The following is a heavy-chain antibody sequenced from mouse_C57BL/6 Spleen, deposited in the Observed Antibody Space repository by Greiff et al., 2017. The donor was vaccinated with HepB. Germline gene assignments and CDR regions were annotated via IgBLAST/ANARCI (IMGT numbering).Heavy chain of an antibody. D-gene: IGHD1-1*01. J-gene: IGHJ1*03. V-gene: IGHV1-55*01. CDR2: IYPGSGST. CDR1: GYTFTSYW. CDR3: ASGDYYYGSSSYWYFDV. Sequence: QVQLKQPGAELVKPGASVKTSCKASGYTFTSYWITWVKQRPGQGLEWIGDIYPGSGSTNYNEKFKSKATLTVDTSSSTAYMQLSSLTSEDSAVYYCASGDYYYGSSSYWYFDVWGTGTTVTVSS.